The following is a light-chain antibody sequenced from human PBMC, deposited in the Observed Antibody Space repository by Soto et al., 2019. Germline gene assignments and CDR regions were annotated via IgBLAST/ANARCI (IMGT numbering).Light chain of an antibody. CDR2: GAS. J-gene: IGKJ1*01. CDR3: QHYNSYSEA. V-gene: IGKV3D-15*01. CDR1: RGISSN. Sequence: IAMTQSPATLCVSPGERATLSCRASRGISSNLAWYQQKPGQAPRLLIYGASSRATGIPDRFSGSGSGTDFTLTISSLQPDDFATYYCQHYNSYSEAFGQGTKVDIK.